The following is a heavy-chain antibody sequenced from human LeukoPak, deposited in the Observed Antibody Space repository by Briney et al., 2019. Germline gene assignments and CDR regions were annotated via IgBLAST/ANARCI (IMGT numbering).Heavy chain of an antibody. D-gene: IGHD6-13*01. J-gene: IGHJ4*02. CDR3: AKGSSSWYSIGHYFDY. CDR2: ISGSGGST. CDR1: GFTFSSYA. Sequence: GGSLRLSCAASGFTFSSYAMSWVCQAPGKGLEWVSAISGSGGSTYYADSVKGRFTVSRDNSKNTLYLQMNSLRAEDTAVYYCAKGSSSWYSIGHYFDYWGQGTLVTVSS. V-gene: IGHV3-23*01.